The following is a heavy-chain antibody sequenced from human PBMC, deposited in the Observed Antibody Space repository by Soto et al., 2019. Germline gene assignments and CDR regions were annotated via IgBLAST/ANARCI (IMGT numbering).Heavy chain of an antibody. CDR1: GFTFSSYW. CDR2: INSDGSST. J-gene: IGHJ2*01. D-gene: IGHD5-18*01. Sequence: EVQLVESGGGLVQPGGSLRLSCAASGFTFSSYWMHWVRQAPGKGLVWVSRINSDGSSTSYVDSVKGRFTISRDNAKNTLYLQMNSLRAEDTAVYYCARGATAMALPYWYFDLWGRGTLVTVSS. V-gene: IGHV3-74*01. CDR3: ARGATAMALPYWYFDL.